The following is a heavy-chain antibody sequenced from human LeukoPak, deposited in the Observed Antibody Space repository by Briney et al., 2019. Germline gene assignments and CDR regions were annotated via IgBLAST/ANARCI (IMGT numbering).Heavy chain of an antibody. V-gene: IGHV4-61*01. CDR2: IYYSGST. D-gene: IGHD3-10*01. Sequence: SETLSLTCTVSGGSVSSGSYNWSWIRQPPGKGLEWIGYIYYSGSTNYNPSLKSRVTISVDTSKNQFSLKLSSVTAADTAVYYCAREAPGDDAFDIWGQGTMVTVSS. J-gene: IGHJ3*02. CDR1: GGSVSSGSYN. CDR3: AREAPGDDAFDI.